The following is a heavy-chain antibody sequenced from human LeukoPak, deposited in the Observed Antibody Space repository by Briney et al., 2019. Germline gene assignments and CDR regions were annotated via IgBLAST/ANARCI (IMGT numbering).Heavy chain of an antibody. V-gene: IGHV3-23*01. CDR1: GFTFSSYP. CDR2: VSGSGGTT. D-gene: IGHD3-22*01. J-gene: IGHJ4*02. CDR3: AKVGGSTEYYYETSGFDY. Sequence: GGSLRLSCAASGFTFSSYPMTWVRQAPGKGLEWVSYVSGSGGTTDYADSVKGRFTISRDNSKNILYLQLNSLRAEDTAVYYCAKVGGSTEYYYETSGFDYWGQGTLVTVSS.